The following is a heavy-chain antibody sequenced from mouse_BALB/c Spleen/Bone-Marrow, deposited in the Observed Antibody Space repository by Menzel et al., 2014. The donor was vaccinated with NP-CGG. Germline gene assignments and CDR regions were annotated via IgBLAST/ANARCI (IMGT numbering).Heavy chain of an antibody. J-gene: IGHJ2*01. V-gene: IGHV1S135*01. CDR2: IDPYYGGT. CDR3: AREGGQVWCFDY. D-gene: IGHD1-1*02. Sequence: VQLQQSGPALEKPGASVKISCKDSGYSFTGYNMNWVKQSNGKSLEWIGNIDPYYGGTSYNQKFKGKATLTVVKSSRIAFMQLKSLTSVDSAVYYCAREGGQVWCFDYWIQGTTLTVSS. CDR1: GYSFTGYN.